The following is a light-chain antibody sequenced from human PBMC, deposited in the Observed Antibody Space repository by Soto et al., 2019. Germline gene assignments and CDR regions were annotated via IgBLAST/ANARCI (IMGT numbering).Light chain of an antibody. CDR1: QSVSTN. CDR2: DAS. CDR3: QQYYDWPIT. J-gene: IGKJ5*01. V-gene: IGKV3-15*01. Sequence: EIVMTQSPATLSVSPWERATLSCRAGQSVSTNLALYQQKPGQAPRLLIYDASTRATGIPARFSGSGSGTEFTLTISSLQSEDFAVYYCQQYYDWPITFGQGTRLEIK.